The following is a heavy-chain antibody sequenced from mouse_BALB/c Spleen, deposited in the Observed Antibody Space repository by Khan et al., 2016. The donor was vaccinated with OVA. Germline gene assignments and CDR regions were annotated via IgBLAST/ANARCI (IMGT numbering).Heavy chain of an antibody. CDR2: IWGGGST. CDR3: AKGLWSYYFALDY. CDR1: GFSLTDYG. Sequence: QVQLKESGPGLVAPSQSLSITCTVSGFSLTDYGVSWIRQPPGKGLEWLGVIWGGGSTYFNSALKSRLSLSKDNSKSQVFLKMNSLQTDDTAMYXCAKGLWSYYFALDYWGQGTSVTVSS. D-gene: IGHD1-1*02. V-gene: IGHV2-6-5*01. J-gene: IGHJ4*01.